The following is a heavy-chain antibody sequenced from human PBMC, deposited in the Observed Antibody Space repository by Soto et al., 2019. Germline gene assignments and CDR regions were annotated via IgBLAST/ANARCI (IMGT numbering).Heavy chain of an antibody. CDR2: IWYDGSNK. V-gene: IGHV3-33*01. CDR3: SRDVSKDIVVVQAFDP. D-gene: IGHD2-2*01. Sequence: GGALRLSCAASGLTFSSYGMHWVRQAPGKGLEWVAVIWYDGSNKYYADSVKGRFTISRDNSKTTLYLQMNRLRAQDTAVYYCSRDVSKDIVVVQAFDPWGQGTLVTVSS. J-gene: IGHJ5*02. CDR1: GLTFSSYG.